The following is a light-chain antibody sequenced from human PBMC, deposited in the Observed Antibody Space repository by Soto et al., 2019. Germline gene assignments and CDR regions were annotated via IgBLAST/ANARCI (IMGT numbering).Light chain of an antibody. CDR3: QQYGRSPTT. CDR2: DAP. CDR1: QSVSSY. V-gene: IGKV3-11*01. Sequence: EIVLTQSPATLSLSPGERATLSCRASQSVSSYLAWNKQKPGQAPRLLIYDAPNRATGTPARFSGSGSGTDFTLTISRLEPEDFAVYYCQQYGRSPTTFGQGPKVDIK. J-gene: IGKJ1*01.